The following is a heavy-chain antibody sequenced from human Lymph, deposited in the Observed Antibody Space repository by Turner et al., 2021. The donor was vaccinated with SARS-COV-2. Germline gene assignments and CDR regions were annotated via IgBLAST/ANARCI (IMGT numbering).Heavy chain of an antibody. D-gene: IGHD3-10*01. CDR3: ARYGSGGYFYYGLDV. V-gene: IGHV3-30*04. Sequence: QVQLVESGGGVVQPGRSLRLSCAACGFTFSTYAIHWVRQAEGKGLEWVAVIAYDGSNKYYADSGKGRFTISRDNSKNTLYLQMNSLRAEDTAVYYCARYGSGGYFYYGLDVWGQGTTVTVSS. CDR1: GFTFSTYA. CDR2: IAYDGSNK. J-gene: IGHJ6*02.